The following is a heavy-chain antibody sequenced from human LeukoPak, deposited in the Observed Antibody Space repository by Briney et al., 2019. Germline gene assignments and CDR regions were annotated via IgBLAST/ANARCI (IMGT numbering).Heavy chain of an antibody. CDR1: GFTFSSNG. J-gene: IGHJ4*02. Sequence: PGGSLRLSCAASGFTFSSNGMHWVRQAPGKGLEWVAFISFDRNNQYYTDSVKGRFTISGDNSKNTLYLQMNSMRTDDTAVYYCARGDATFDSCGQGTRVTVSS. CDR2: ISFDRNNQ. V-gene: IGHV3-30*19. CDR3: ARGDATFDS.